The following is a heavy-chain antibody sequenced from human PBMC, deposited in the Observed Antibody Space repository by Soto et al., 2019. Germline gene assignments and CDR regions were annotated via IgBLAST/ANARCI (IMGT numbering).Heavy chain of an antibody. CDR2: ISSSSSYI. D-gene: IGHD5-12*01. J-gene: IGHJ3*02. Sequence: EVQLVESGGGLVKPGGSLRLSCAASGFTFSSYSMNWVRQAPGKGLEWVSSISSSSSYIYYADSVKGRFTISSDNAKNSLYLQMISLRAEDTAVYYCARDPGLSGDAFDIWGQGTMVTVSS. CDR3: ARDPGLSGDAFDI. V-gene: IGHV3-21*01. CDR1: GFTFSSYS.